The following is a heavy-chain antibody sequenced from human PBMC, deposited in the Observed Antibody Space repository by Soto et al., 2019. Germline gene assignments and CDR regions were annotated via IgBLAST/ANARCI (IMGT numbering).Heavy chain of an antibody. V-gene: IGHV3-30*18. CDR3: AKSVYNWNDGFFDY. D-gene: IGHD1-1*01. Sequence: QVQLVESGGGVVQPGRSLRLSCAASGFTFSSYGMHWVRQAPGKGLEWVAVISYDGNNKYYADSVKDRFTISRDNSKNTLSLQMTSLRAEDTAVYYCAKSVYNWNDGFFDYWGQGTLVTVSS. J-gene: IGHJ4*02. CDR2: ISYDGNNK. CDR1: GFTFSSYG.